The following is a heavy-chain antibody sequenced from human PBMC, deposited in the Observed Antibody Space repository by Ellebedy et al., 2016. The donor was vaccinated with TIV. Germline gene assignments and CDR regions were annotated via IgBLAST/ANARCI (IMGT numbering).Heavy chain of an antibody. J-gene: IGHJ4*02. CDR3: ARDRRSRFGELIDY. D-gene: IGHD3-10*01. V-gene: IGHV3-33*01. Sequence: PGGSLRLSCAASGFTFSSYGMHWVRQAPGKGLEWVAVIWYDGSNKYYADSVKGRFTISRDNSKNTLYLQMNSLRAEDTAGYYCARDRRSRFGELIDYWGQGTLVTVSS. CDR2: IWYDGSNK. CDR1: GFTFSSYG.